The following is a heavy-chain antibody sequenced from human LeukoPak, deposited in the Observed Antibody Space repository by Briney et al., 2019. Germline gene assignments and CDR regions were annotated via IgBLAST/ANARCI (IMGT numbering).Heavy chain of an antibody. Sequence: ASMEVSCKASGNTFTGYYIHWVRQAPGQGLEWMGWINPNSGGTNYAQKFQGRVTMTRDTSISTAYMELSRLRSDDTAVYYCAREQKGSRGIAAAANDYWGQGTLVTVSS. V-gene: IGHV1-2*02. J-gene: IGHJ4*02. CDR3: AREQKGSRGIAAAANDY. D-gene: IGHD6-13*01. CDR2: INPNSGGT. CDR1: GNTFTGYY.